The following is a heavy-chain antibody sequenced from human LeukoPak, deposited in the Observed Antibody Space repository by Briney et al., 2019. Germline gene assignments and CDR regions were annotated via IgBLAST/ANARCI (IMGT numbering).Heavy chain of an antibody. CDR1: GFTFSSYW. CDR2: INSDGSST. V-gene: IGHV3-74*01. J-gene: IGHJ4*02. CDR3: TRAVEMATIGDY. D-gene: IGHD5-24*01. Sequence: QAGGSLRLSCAASGFTFSSYWMHWVRQTPGKGLVWVSRINSDGSSTSYADSVKGRFTISRDNAKNTLYPQMNSLRAEDTAVYYCTRAVEMATIGDYWGQGTLVTVSS.